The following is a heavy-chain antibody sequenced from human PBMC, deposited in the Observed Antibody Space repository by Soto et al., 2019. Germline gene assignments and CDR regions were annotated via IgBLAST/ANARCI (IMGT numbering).Heavy chain of an antibody. J-gene: IGHJ6*02. CDR3: ASRGYSGYDFFYYYGMDV. Sequence: QVQLVQSGAAVKKPGASVKVSCKASGYTFTSYDINWVRQATGQGLEWMGWMNPNSGNTGDAQKFQGRVTMTRNNSISTAYMELSSLRSEDTAVYYCASRGYSGYDFFYYYGMDVWGQGTTVTVSS. D-gene: IGHD5-12*01. V-gene: IGHV1-8*01. CDR1: GYTFTSYD. CDR2: MNPNSGNT.